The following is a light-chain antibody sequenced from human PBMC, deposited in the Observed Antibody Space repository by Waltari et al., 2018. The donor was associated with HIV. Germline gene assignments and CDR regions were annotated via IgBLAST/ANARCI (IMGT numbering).Light chain of an antibody. CDR1: SSDVGAYNY. CDR2: DVT. J-gene: IGLJ1*01. CDR3: CSYAGSSYV. V-gene: IGLV2-11*01. Sequence: QSALTPPRSVSGSPGQSVTISCTGPSSDVGAYNYVSWYQQHPGKAPKLMIYDVTKAPSGVPDRVSGSKSGNTASLTISGLQAEDEADYYCCSYAGSSYVFGTGTNVTVL.